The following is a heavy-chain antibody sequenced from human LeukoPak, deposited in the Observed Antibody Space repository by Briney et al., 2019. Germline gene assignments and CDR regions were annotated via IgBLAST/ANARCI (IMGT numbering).Heavy chain of an antibody. J-gene: IGHJ4*02. CDR1: GFTFSSYG. CDR3: AKDRALYGSGSYVDY. Sequence: GGVLRLSFAASGFTFSSYGMHWVRQAPGKGLEWVAGISYEGSNKYYADSVKGRFTISRDNSKNTLYLQMNSLRAEDTAVYYCAKDRALYGSGSYVDYWGQGTLVTVSS. D-gene: IGHD3-10*01. V-gene: IGHV3-30*18. CDR2: ISYEGSNK.